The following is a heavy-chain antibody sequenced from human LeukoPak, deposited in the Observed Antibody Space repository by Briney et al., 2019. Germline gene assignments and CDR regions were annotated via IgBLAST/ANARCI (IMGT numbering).Heavy chain of an antibody. CDR1: RGSISSSSYY. CDR2: IYYSGST. V-gene: IGHV4-39*01. D-gene: IGHD2-2*01. CDR3: ARPDCSSTSCYGVGFDY. J-gene: IGHJ4*02. Sequence: PSETLSLTCTVSRGSISSSSYYSGWIRQPPGKGLEWIGSIYYSGSTYYNPSLNSRVTISVDTSKNQFSLKLSSVTAADTAVYYCARPDCSSTSCYGVGFDYWGQGTLVTVSS.